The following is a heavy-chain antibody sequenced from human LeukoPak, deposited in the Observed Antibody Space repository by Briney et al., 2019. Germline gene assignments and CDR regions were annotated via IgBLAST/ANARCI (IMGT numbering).Heavy chain of an antibody. Sequence: GESLKISCKTSGYNVNNYWIGWVRQMPGKGLEWLGVIYPGDSETRYRPCFQGQVTISADKSITTAYLQWNSLKASDTAMYYCARWVKADRSDPWGQGTLVTVSS. CDR3: ARWVKADRSDP. J-gene: IGHJ5*02. CDR2: IYPGDSET. CDR1: GYNVNNYW. D-gene: IGHD2-21*01. V-gene: IGHV5-51*01.